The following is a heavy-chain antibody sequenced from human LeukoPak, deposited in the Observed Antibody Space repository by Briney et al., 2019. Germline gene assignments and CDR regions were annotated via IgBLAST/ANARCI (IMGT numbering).Heavy chain of an antibody. J-gene: IGHJ4*02. CDR2: INHSGST. D-gene: IGHD6-6*01. V-gene: IGHV4-34*01. CDR1: GGSFSGCY. Sequence: SETLSLTCAVYGGSFSGCYWSWIRQPPGKGLEWIGEINHSGSTYYNPSLKSRVTISVDTSKNQFSLKLSSVTAADTAVYYCARHDLEGGRVIAAHLDYWGQGTLVTVSS. CDR3: ARHDLEGGRVIAAHLDY.